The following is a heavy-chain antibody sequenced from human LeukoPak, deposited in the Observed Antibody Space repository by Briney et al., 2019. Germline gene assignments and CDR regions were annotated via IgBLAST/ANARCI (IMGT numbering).Heavy chain of an antibody. J-gene: IGHJ6*04. CDR1: GFSVSFNY. D-gene: IGHD3-10*02. Sequence: GGSLRLSCAASGFSVSFNYMTWVRQAPGKGLEWVSVIFSGGSTYYADSVKGRFTISRDNAKNSLYLQMNSLRAEDTAVYYCAELGITMIGGVWGKGTTVTISS. V-gene: IGHV3-53*01. CDR3: AELGITMIGGV. CDR2: IFSGGST.